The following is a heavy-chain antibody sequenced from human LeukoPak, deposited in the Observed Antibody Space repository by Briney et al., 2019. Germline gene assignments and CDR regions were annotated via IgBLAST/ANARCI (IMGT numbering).Heavy chain of an antibody. CDR2: IIPIFGTA. Sequence: SVKVSCKASGGTFSSYAISWVRQAPGQGLEWMGGIIPIFGTANYAQKFQGRVTITADESTSTAYMELNSLRPEDTAVYYCAANTSPVGFYFGYWGQGTLVTVSS. J-gene: IGHJ4*02. CDR3: AANTSPVGFYFGY. D-gene: IGHD2-2*01. V-gene: IGHV1-69*13. CDR1: GGTFSSYA.